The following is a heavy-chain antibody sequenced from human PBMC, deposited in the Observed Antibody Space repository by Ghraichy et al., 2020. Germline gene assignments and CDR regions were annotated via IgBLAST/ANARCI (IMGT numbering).Heavy chain of an antibody. CDR3: AKALHAYYYDSSGYPRVPYYYYGMDV. J-gene: IGHJ6*02. D-gene: IGHD3-22*01. Sequence: GESLNISCAASGFTFSSYAMSWVRQAPGKGLEWVSAISGSGGSTYYADSVKGRFTISRDNSKNTLYLQMNSLRAEDTAVYYCAKALHAYYYDSSGYPRVPYYYYGMDVWGQGTTVTVSS. CDR1: GFTFSSYA. V-gene: IGHV3-23*01. CDR2: ISGSGGST.